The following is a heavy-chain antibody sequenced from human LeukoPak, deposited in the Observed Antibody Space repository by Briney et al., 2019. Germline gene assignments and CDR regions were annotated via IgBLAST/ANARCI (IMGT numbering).Heavy chain of an antibody. CDR3: AKFGYDAVDI. CDR2: NSQSGNN. D-gene: IGHD2-15*01. V-gene: IGHV4-31*03. CDR1: GGSLRSGGYY. Sequence: SQTLSLTCSVSGGSLRSGGYYWNWVRQLPEKGLEWLGYNSQSGNNYNTPSRKSRLPISMDTSKNQFTLKLTAVAATATAFYYCAKFGYDAVDIWGQGTIVTVSS. J-gene: IGHJ3*02.